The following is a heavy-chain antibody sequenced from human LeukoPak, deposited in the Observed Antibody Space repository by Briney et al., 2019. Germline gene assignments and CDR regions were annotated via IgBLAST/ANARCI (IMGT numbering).Heavy chain of an antibody. CDR2: INPNSGGT. CDR3: ARGYYYRT. Sequence: ASVKVSCKASGYTFTDYYMHWVRQVPGQGLEWPGWINPNSGGTRYAEKFRGRVTMTRDTSFSIAYMELSSLRSDDTAVYYCARGYYYRTWGLGTLVTVSS. V-gene: IGHV1-2*02. J-gene: IGHJ4*02. D-gene: IGHD3-10*01. CDR1: GYTFTDYY.